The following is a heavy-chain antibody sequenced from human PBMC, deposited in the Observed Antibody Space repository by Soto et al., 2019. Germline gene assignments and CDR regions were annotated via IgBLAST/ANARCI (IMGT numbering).Heavy chain of an antibody. V-gene: IGHV4-34*01. Sequence: SETLSLTCAVYGGSFSGYYWSWIRQPPGKGLEWIGEINHSGSTNYNPSLKSRVTISVDTSKNQFSLKLSSVTAADTAVYYCARGRGYGSGSYYYYGMDVWGQGTTVTVS. CDR1: GGSFSGYY. J-gene: IGHJ6*02. CDR2: INHSGST. D-gene: IGHD3-10*01. CDR3: ARGRGYGSGSYYYYGMDV.